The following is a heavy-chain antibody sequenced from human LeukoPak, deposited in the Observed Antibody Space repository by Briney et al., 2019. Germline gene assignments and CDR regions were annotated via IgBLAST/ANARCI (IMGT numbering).Heavy chain of an antibody. J-gene: IGHJ6*02. CDR1: GGSISSYY. CDR2: IYYSGTT. V-gene: IGHV4-59*08. D-gene: IGHD6-13*01. CDR3: ARLREQQLPYYYYYGMDV. Sequence: SETLSLTCTVSGGSISSYYWSWIRQPPGKGLEWIGYIYYSGTTNYNPSLKSRVTISVDTSKNQFSLKLSSVTAADTAVYYCARLREQQLPYYYYYGMDVWGQGTTVTVSS.